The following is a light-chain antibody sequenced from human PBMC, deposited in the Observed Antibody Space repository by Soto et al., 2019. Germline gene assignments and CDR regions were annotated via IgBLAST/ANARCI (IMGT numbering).Light chain of an antibody. Sequence: QSVLTQPPSVSGAPGQRVTISCTGSSSNIGAGYDVHWYQQLPGTAPKLLIYGNSNRPSGVPDRFSGSKSGTSASLAITGLQAEDEADYYCQSYDSSLSGWVFGGETKLTAL. CDR3: QSYDSSLSGWV. V-gene: IGLV1-40*01. CDR1: SSNIGAGYD. CDR2: GNS. J-gene: IGLJ3*02.